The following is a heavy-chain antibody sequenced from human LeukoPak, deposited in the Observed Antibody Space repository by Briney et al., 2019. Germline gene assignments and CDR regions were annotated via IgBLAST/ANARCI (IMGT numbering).Heavy chain of an antibody. J-gene: IGHJ4*02. CDR2: IYWDDDK. Sequence: SGPTLVKPTQTLTLTCTFSGFSLSTSGLGVGWIRQPPRQALEWLALIYWDDDKRYSPSLKSRLTITKDTSKNQVVLTMTNMDPVDTATYFCGHKGPNATPDYWGQGTLVTVSS. CDR3: GHKGPNATPDY. CDR1: GFSLSTSGLG. D-gene: IGHD2-15*01. V-gene: IGHV2-5*02.